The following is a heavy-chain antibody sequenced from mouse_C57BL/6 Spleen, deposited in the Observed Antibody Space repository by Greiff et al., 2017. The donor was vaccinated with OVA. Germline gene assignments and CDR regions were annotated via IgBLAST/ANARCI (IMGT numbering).Heavy chain of an antibody. Sequence: VNVVESGAELARPGASVKLSCKASGYTFTSYGISWVKQRTGQGLEWIGEIYPRSGNTYYNEKFKGKATLTADKSSSTAYMELRSLTSEDSAVYFCARLGGNYFDYWGQGTTLTVSS. J-gene: IGHJ2*01. D-gene: IGHD1-1*02. CDR2: IYPRSGNT. CDR1: GYTFTSYG. V-gene: IGHV1-81*01. CDR3: ARLGGNYFDY.